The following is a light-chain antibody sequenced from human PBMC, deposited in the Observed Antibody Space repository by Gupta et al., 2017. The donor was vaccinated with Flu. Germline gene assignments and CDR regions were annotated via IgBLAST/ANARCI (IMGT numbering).Light chain of an antibody. Sequence: DIVLTLSPLSMRVTPGELASISCRSSQSLLHSTGFNYLDWYLQKPGQSPQLLIFVCSNRASGVPDRFSGSGSGTDFTLKISRVEAEDVGIYYCMQALQTPLTFGLGTRLEIK. CDR1: QSLLHSTGFNY. CDR2: VCS. CDR3: MQALQTPLT. J-gene: IGKJ5*01. V-gene: IGKV2-28*01.